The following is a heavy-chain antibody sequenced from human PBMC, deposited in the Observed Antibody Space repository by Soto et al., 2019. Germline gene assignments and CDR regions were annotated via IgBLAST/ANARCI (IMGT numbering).Heavy chain of an antibody. CDR2: INSGSDTI. CDR3: ARPHLDRPTYYGLDV. D-gene: IGHD3-16*01. CDR1: GSTLSAYT. J-gene: IGHJ6*02. Sequence: GGTLRLSCAASGSTLSAYTMSWFPPVPGKGLEWISFINSGSDTIYYGDAVKGRFTISRDNAKNALYLQMNSLRDDDTAVYYCARPHLDRPTYYGLDVWGQGTTVTVS. V-gene: IGHV3-48*02.